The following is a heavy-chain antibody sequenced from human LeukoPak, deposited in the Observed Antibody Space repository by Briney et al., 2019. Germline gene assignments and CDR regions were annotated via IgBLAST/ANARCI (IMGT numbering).Heavy chain of an antibody. J-gene: IGHJ4*02. D-gene: IGHD6-13*01. V-gene: IGHV4-39*01. CDR2: IYYSGST. Sequence: PSETLSLTCTVSGGSISSSSYYWGWIRQPPGKGLEWIGSIYYSGSTYYNPSLKSRVTISVDTSKNQFSLKLSSVTAADTAVYYCARLGAAAGKGDFDYWGQGTLVTVSS. CDR1: GGSISSSSYY. CDR3: ARLGAAAGKGDFDY.